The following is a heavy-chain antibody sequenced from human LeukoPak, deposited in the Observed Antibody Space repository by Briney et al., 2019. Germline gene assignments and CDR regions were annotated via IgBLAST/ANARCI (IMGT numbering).Heavy chain of an antibody. CDR2: IRSKAYGGTT. Sequence: GGSLRLSCTAAGFTFGDYAMSWFRQAPGKGLEWVGFIRSKAYGGTTECAASVKGRFTISRDDSKSIAYLQMNSLKTEDTAVYYCTRDQVDTAMLSGYWGQGTLVTVSS. D-gene: IGHD5-18*01. CDR3: TRDQVDTAMLSGY. CDR1: GFTFGDYA. V-gene: IGHV3-49*03. J-gene: IGHJ4*02.